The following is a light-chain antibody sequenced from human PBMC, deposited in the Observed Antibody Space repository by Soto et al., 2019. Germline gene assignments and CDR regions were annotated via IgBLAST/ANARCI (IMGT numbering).Light chain of an antibody. J-gene: IGKJ1*01. Sequence: DIVMTQSPLSLPVTPGEPASISCRSSQSLLHSNGYNYLDWYLQKPGQSPQLLIYLGSNRASGVPDRFSGSRSGTEFTLTVSSLQPEDFATYYCLQDNDDSWTFGQGTKVDIK. CDR3: LQDNDDSWT. CDR1: QSLLHSNGYNY. CDR2: LGS. V-gene: IGKV2-28*01.